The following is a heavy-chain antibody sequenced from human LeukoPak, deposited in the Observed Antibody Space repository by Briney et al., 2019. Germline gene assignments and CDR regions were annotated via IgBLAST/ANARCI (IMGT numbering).Heavy chain of an antibody. V-gene: IGHV1-8*01. CDR2: MNPNSGNT. Sequence: ASVKVSCKASGYTFTSYDINWVRQATGQGLEWMGWMNPNSGNTGYAQKFQGRVTMTRNTSISTAYMELSSLRSEDTAVYYCARSGALRYFDWLRASYYYYYGMDVWGQGTTVTVSS. J-gene: IGHJ6*02. D-gene: IGHD3-9*01. CDR1: GYTFTSYD. CDR3: ARSGALRYFDWLRASYYYYYGMDV.